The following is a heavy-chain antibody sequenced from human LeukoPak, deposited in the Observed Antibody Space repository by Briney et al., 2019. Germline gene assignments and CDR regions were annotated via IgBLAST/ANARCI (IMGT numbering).Heavy chain of an antibody. J-gene: IGHJ4*02. Sequence: SETLSLTCTVSGGSISSYYWSWIRQPPGKGLEWIGYIYYSGSTNYNPSLKSRVTISVDTSKNQFSLKLSSVTAADTAVYYCARATYPMYYYDSSGFDYWGQGTLVTVSS. V-gene: IGHV4-59*01. CDR3: ARATYPMYYYDSSGFDY. D-gene: IGHD3-22*01. CDR2: IYYSGST. CDR1: GGSISSYY.